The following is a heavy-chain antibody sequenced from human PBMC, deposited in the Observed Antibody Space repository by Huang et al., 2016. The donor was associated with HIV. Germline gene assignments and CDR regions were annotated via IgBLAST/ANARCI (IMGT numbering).Heavy chain of an antibody. Sequence: VQLVESGGGVVQPGRSLRLACAASGFRVSTYGLPWVRQAPGKGLEWVAVISYDGSNKDDAHSVKGRFTISRDTSENKVYLQMNSLRHEDTAVYYCAKDGADEEWDIDYWGQGTLVTVSS. V-gene: IGHV3-30*18. D-gene: IGHD1-26*01. CDR2: ISYDGSNK. J-gene: IGHJ4*02. CDR1: GFRVSTYG. CDR3: AKDGADEEWDIDY.